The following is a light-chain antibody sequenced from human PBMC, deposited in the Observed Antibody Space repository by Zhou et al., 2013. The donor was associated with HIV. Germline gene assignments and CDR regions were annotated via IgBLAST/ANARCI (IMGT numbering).Light chain of an antibody. V-gene: IGKV3-11*01. CDR2: DAS. CDR3: QQRRNWLT. CDR1: QSVSRY. J-gene: IGKJ4*01. Sequence: EIVMTQSPATLSVSPGERATLSCRASQSVSRYLAWYQQKPGQAPRLLIYDASNRASGIPARFSGSGSGTDFTLTISNLEPEDFAVYYCQQRRNWLTFGGGTKVEI.